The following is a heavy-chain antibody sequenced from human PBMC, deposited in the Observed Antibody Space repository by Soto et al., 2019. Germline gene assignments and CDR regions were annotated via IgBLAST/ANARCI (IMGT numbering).Heavy chain of an antibody. J-gene: IGHJ4*02. CDR2: ISGSGGST. V-gene: IGHV3-23*01. Sequence: GSLRLSCAASGFTFSSYAMSWVRQAPGKGLEWVSAISGSGGSTYYADSVKGRFTISRDNSKNTLYLQMNSLRAEDTAVYYCAKVITPFDYSYYFDYWGQGTLVTVSS. CDR1: GFTFSSYA. D-gene: IGHD2-15*01. CDR3: AKVITPFDYSYYFDY.